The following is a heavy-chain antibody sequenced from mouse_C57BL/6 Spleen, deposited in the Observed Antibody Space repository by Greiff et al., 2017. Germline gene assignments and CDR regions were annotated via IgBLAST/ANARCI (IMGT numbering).Heavy chain of an antibody. D-gene: IGHD4-1*02. CDR2: IYPSDSET. CDR3: ARSPNWSDY. CDR1: GYTFTSYW. V-gene: IGHV1-61*01. J-gene: IGHJ2*01. Sequence: QVQLQQPGAELVRPGSSVKLSCKASGYTFTSYWMDWVKQRPGQGLEWIGNIYPSDSETPYNQKFKDKATLTVDKSSSTAYMQLSSLTSEDSAVYYCARSPNWSDYWGQGTTLTVSS.